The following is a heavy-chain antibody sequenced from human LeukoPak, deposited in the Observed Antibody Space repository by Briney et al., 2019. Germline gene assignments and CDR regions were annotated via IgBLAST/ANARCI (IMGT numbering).Heavy chain of an antibody. CDR1: GLIFTNYN. D-gene: IGHD5-24*01. J-gene: IGHJ5*02. CDR3: ARDPMSTIPFYFDP. CDR2: IDSSGSYI. V-gene: IGHV3-21*01. Sequence: GGSLRLSCAASGLIFTNYNMNWVRQAPGKGLEWVSSIDSSGSYIYYADSVTGRFTVSRDNAKNSLYLEMSGLRDEDSAVYYCARDPMSTIPFYFDPWGQGTLVTVSS.